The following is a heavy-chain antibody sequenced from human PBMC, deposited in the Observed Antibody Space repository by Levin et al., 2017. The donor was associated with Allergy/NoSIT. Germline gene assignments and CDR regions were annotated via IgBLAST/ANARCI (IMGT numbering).Heavy chain of an antibody. CDR2: IKQDASDP. CDR3: ARVNPSYDAFDI. J-gene: IGHJ3*02. Sequence: VGSLRLSCAASGFTFSSYWMSWVRQAPGKGLEWVANIKQDASDPSSLSSVTFRFTFSRDNAKNSLYLQMNSLRAEDTAVYYCARVNPSYDAFDIWGQGTMVTVSS. V-gene: IGHV3-7*01. CDR1: GFTFSSYW.